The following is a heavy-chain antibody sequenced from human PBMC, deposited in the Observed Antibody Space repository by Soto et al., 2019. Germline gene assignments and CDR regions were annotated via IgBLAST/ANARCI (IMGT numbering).Heavy chain of an antibody. CDR1: GFTFTSSA. J-gene: IGHJ4*02. D-gene: IGHD5-12*01. CDR3: AVSRWLQFDEPTY. V-gene: IGHV1-58*01. CDR2: IVVGSGNT. Sequence: ASLKVSCKASGFTFTSSAVQWVRQARGQRLEWIGWIVVGSGNTNYAQKFQERVTITRDMSTSTAYMELSSLRSEDTAVYYCAVSRWLQFDEPTYWGQGTLVTVSS.